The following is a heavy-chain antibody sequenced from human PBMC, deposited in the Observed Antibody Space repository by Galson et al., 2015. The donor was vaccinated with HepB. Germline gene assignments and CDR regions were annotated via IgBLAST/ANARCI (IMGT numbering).Heavy chain of an antibody. V-gene: IGHV7-4-1*02. CDR2: INTNTGNP. Sequence: SVKVSCKASGYTFTSYAMNWVRQAPGQGLEWMGWINTNTGNPTYAQGFTGRFVFSLDTSVSTAYLQISSLKAEDTAVYYCARDVRAVAGYYYYYYMDVWGKGTTVTVSS. D-gene: IGHD6-19*01. CDR1: GYTFTSYA. J-gene: IGHJ6*03. CDR3: ARDVRAVAGYYYYYYMDV.